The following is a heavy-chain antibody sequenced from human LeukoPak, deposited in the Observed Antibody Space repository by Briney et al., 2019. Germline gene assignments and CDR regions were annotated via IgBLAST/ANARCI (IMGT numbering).Heavy chain of an antibody. CDR2: ISPGGQTT. J-gene: IGHJ4*02. CDR3: ARGLYYFDY. V-gene: IGHV3-11*01. Sequence: GGSLRLSCAASGFTFSDYHMNWIRQAPGKGLEWISYISPGGQTTYFADSVKGRFTISRDNAKNSLYLQMNSLRAEDTAVYYCARGLYYFDYWGQGTLVTVSS. CDR1: GFTFSDYH.